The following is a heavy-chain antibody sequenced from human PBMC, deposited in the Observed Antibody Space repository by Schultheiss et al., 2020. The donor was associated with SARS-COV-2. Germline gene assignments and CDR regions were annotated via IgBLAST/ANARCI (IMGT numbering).Heavy chain of an antibody. CDR2: ISGSGGST. V-gene: IGHV3-23*01. CDR1: GFTFSSYA. J-gene: IGHJ5*02. Sequence: GGSLRLSCAASGFTFSSYAMSWVRQAPGKGLEWVSAISGSGGSTYYADSVKGRFTISRDNSKNTLYLQMNSLRAEDTAVYYCAREFEDYDFWSGYPEGNWFDPWGQGTLVTVSS. D-gene: IGHD3-3*01. CDR3: AREFEDYDFWSGYPEGNWFDP.